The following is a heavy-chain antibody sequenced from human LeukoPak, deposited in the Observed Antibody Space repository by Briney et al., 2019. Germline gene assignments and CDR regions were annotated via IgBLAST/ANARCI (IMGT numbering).Heavy chain of an antibody. CDR1: GGSFSGYY. CDR3: ARVVPDGYSDY. V-gene: IGHV4-34*01. Sequence: SETLSLTCAVYGGSFSGYYWSWIRQPPGKGLEWIGEINHSGSTNYNPSLKSRVTISVDTSKNQFSLNLSSVTAADTAVYYCARVVPDGYSDYWGQGTLVTVSS. J-gene: IGHJ4*02. D-gene: IGHD5-24*01. CDR2: INHSGST.